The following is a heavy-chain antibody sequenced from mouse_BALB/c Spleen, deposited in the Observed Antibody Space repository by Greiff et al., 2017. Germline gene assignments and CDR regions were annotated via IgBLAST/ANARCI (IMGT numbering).Heavy chain of an antibody. J-gene: IGHJ4*01. Sequence: QVQLQQSGAELMKPGASVKISCKATGYTFSSYWIEWVKQRPGHGLEWIGEILPGSGSTNYNEKFKGKATFTADTSSNTAYMQLSSLTSEDSAVYYCARIEVRRAMDYWGQGTSVTVSS. V-gene: IGHV1-9*01. CDR2: ILPGSGST. CDR3: ARIEVRRAMDY. D-gene: IGHD2-14*01. CDR1: GYTFSSYW.